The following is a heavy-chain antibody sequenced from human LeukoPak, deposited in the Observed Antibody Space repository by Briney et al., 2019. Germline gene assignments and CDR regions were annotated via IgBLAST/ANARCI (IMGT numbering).Heavy chain of an antibody. CDR2: ISGGSGTI. D-gene: IGHD6-13*01. Sequence: GGSLRLSCAASGFTFSSYSMNWVRQAPGKGLEWVSYISGGSGTIYYADFVKSRFTISRDNGKNSLYLQMNSLRDGDTAVYYCARGRGHSSSPFDYWGQGTLVTVSS. V-gene: IGHV3-48*02. CDR3: ARGRGHSSSPFDY. J-gene: IGHJ4*02. CDR1: GFTFSSYS.